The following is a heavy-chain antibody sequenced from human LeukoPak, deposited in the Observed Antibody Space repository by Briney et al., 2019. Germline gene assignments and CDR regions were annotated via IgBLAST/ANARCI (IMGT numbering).Heavy chain of an antibody. V-gene: IGHV4-39*01. J-gene: IGHJ5*02. CDR1: GGSISTSSYY. CDR2: IYYSGST. CDR3: ARHLEGRFDP. D-gene: IGHD3-10*01. Sequence: PSETLSLTCTVSGGSISTSSYYWGWIRQPPGKGLEWIGSIYYSGSTYYNPSLKSRVTISVDTSKNQFSLKLSSVTAADTAVYHCARHLEGRFDPWGQGTLVTVSS.